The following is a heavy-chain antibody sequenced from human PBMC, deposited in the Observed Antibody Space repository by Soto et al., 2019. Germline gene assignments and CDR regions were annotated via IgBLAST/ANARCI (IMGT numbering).Heavy chain of an antibody. D-gene: IGHD3-9*01. Sequence: PVGSLRLSCAASGFTFTGYWMSWVRQAPGKGLEWVANIKQDGSEKYYVDSVKGRFTISRDNTKNSLYLQMNSLRAEDTAVYFCARETTGTGDYWGRGTLVTVSS. J-gene: IGHJ4*02. CDR2: IKQDGSEK. CDR1: GFTFTGYW. CDR3: ARETTGTGDY. V-gene: IGHV3-7*03.